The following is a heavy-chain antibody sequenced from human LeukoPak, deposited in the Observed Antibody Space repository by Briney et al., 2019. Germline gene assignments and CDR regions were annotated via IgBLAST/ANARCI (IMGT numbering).Heavy chain of an antibody. D-gene: IGHD2-8*01. CDR1: EFTFSNAW. Sequence: PGGSLRLSCAASEFTFSNAWMNWVRQAPGKGLEWVAVISYDGSNKYYADSVKGRFTFSRDNSKNTLYLQMNSLRAEDTAVYYCAKEYCSNSVCHSLDYWGQGTLVTVSS. V-gene: IGHV3-30*18. CDR2: ISYDGSNK. J-gene: IGHJ4*02. CDR3: AKEYCSNSVCHSLDY.